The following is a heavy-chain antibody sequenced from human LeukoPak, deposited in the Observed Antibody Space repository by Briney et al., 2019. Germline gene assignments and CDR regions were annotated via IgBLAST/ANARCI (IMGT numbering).Heavy chain of an antibody. CDR3: VRDLSGGSCY. V-gene: IGHV3-74*01. D-gene: IGHD2-15*01. J-gene: IGHJ4*02. CDR1: GFTFSDHW. CDR2: INSDGSST. Sequence: GGSLRLSCTASGFTFSDHWMHWVRQAPGKGLVWVSRINSDGSSTNYADSVKGRFTISRDNAKNTLYLQMNSLSAEDTAVYYCVRDLSGGSCYWGQGTLVTVSS.